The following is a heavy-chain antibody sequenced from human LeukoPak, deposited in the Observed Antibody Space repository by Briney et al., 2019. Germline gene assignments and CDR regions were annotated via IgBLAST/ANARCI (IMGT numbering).Heavy chain of an antibody. D-gene: IGHD3-22*01. V-gene: IGHV3-7*02. Sequence: GGSLRLSCEASGFTFSSYWMSWVRQAPGKGLEWVANIKQDGSEKYYVDSVKGRFTISRDNAKNSLYLQMNSLRAEDTAVYYCAAHSSGYLGWFDPWGQGTLVTVSS. CDR2: IKQDGSEK. J-gene: IGHJ5*02. CDR3: AAHSSGYLGWFDP. CDR1: GFTFSSYW.